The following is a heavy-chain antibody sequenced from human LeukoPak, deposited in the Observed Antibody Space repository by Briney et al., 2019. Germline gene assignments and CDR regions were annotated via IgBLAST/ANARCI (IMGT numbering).Heavy chain of an antibody. CDR1: GGSISSSSYY. CDR2: ICYSGST. J-gene: IGHJ4*02. CDR3: ARHPWQLVSFDY. Sequence: SETLSLTCTVSGGSISSSSYYWGWIRQPPGKGLEWIGSICYSGSTYYNPSLKSRVTISVDTSKNQFSLKLSSVTAADTAVYYCARHPWQLVSFDYWGQGTLVTVSS. D-gene: IGHD6-6*01. V-gene: IGHV4-39*01.